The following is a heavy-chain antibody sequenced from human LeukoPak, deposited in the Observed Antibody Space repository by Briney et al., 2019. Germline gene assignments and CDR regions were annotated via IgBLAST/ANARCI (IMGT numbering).Heavy chain of an antibody. CDR3: ARDGLYQLLSY. CDR2: ISSSSSTI. V-gene: IGHV3-48*01. J-gene: IGHJ4*02. D-gene: IGHD2-2*01. Sequence: GGSLRLSCAASGFTFSSYSMNWVRQAPGKGLEWVSYISSSSSTIYYADSVKGRFTISRDNAKNSLYLQINSLTADDTAVYYCARDGLYQLLSYWGQGTLVTVSS. CDR1: GFTFSSYS.